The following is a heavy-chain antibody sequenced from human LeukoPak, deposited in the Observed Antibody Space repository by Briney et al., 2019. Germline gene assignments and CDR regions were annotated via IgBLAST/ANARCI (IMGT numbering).Heavy chain of an antibody. CDR2: PIPIFATT. CDR3: AGDLVHATNGFAP. D-gene: IGHD2-8*01. V-gene: IGHV1-69*05. CDR1: GGTLKNYA. J-gene: IGHJ5*02. Sequence: SVKVSCKASGGTLKNYAITWVRQAPGQGLEWMGGPIPIFATTNYAQKFQGRVTITTDESTSTSFLELSSLRSEDTALYYCAGDLVHATNGFAPWGQGTLVTVSS.